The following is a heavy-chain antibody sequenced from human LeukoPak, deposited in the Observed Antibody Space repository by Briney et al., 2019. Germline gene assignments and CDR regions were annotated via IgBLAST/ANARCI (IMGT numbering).Heavy chain of an antibody. D-gene: IGHD4-23*01. CDR3: AVYLYGGNSDGGY. CDR1: GSTFSSYA. CDR2: IIPIFGTA. Sequence: SSEKVSCKASGSTFSSYAISWVRQAPGQGLEWMGGIIPIFGTANYAQKFQGRVTITTDESTSTAYMELSSLRSEDTAVYYCAVYLYGGNSDGGYRGQGTLVTVSS. J-gene: IGHJ4*02. V-gene: IGHV1-69*05.